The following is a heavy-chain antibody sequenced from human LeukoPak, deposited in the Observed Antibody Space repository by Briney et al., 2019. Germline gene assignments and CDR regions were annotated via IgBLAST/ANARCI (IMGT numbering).Heavy chain of an antibody. CDR1: GYTFTSYD. Sequence: ASVKVSCKASGYTFTSYDLNWVRQATGQGLEWMGWMNPNSGNTGYAQKFQGRVTMTRNTSISTAYMELSSLRSEDTAVYYCARGGQVLRFLEWFVYWGQGTLVTVSS. D-gene: IGHD3-3*01. CDR2: MNPNSGNT. V-gene: IGHV1-8*01. J-gene: IGHJ4*02. CDR3: ARGGQVLRFLEWFVY.